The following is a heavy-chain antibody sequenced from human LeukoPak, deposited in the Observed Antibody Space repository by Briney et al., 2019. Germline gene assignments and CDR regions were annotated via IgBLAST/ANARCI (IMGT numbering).Heavy chain of an antibody. CDR1: GGTFSSYA. Sequence: SVKVSCKASGGTFSSYAISWVRQAPGQGLEWMGGIIPIFGTANYAQKFQGRVTITADESTSTAYMELSSLRSEDTAVYYCARDGSSSSLWFDPWGQGTLVTVSS. V-gene: IGHV1-69*01. CDR3: ARDGSSSSLWFDP. D-gene: IGHD6-6*01. J-gene: IGHJ5*02. CDR2: IIPIFGTA.